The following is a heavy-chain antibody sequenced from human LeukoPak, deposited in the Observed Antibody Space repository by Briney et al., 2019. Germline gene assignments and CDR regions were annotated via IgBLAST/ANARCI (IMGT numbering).Heavy chain of an antibody. V-gene: IGHV6-1*01. CDR1: GDSVSSNSAA. D-gene: IGHD3-22*01. Sequence: SQTLSLTCAISGDSVSSNSAAWNWIRQSPSRGLEWLGRTYYRSKWYNDYAVSVKSRMAINPDTSKYQFSLQLNSVTPEDTAVYYCARADYYDSRSYYFDYWGQGTLVTVSS. CDR3: ARADYYDSRSYYFDY. CDR2: TYYRSKWYN. J-gene: IGHJ4*02.